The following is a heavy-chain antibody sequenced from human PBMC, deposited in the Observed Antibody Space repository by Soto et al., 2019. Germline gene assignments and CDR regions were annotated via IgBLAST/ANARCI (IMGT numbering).Heavy chain of an antibody. J-gene: IGHJ6*02. V-gene: IGHV3-23*01. D-gene: IGHD2-15*01. CDR2: ISGSGGST. CDR1: GFTFSSYA. Sequence: GGSLRLSCAASGFTFSSYAMSWVRQAPGKGLEWVSSISGSGGSTYYADSVKGRFTISRDNSKNTLYLQMNSQRAEDTAVYYCATRRNLYCSGGSCYDLYYYYYYGMDVWGQGTTVTVSS. CDR3: ATRRNLYCSGGSCYDLYYYYYYGMDV.